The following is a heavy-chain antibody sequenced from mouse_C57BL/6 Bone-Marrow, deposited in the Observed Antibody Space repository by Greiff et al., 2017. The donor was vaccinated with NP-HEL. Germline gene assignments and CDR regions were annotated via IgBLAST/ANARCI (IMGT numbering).Heavy chain of an antibody. CDR1: GYTFTDYY. V-gene: IGHV1-76*01. D-gene: IGHD2-4*01. J-gene: IGHJ3*01. Sequence: QVQLQQSGAELVRPGASVKLSCKASGYTFTDYYINWVKQRPGQGLEWIARIYPGSGNTYYNEKFKGKATLTAEKSSSTAYMQLSSLTSENSAVYFCANDYPFAYWGQGTLVTVSA. CDR3: ANDYPFAY. CDR2: IYPGSGNT.